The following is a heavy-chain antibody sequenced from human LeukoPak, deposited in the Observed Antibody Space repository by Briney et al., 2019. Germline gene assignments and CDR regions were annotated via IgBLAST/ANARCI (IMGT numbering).Heavy chain of an antibody. CDR1: GFTFSSYA. V-gene: IGHV3-23*01. D-gene: IGHD2-2*01. CDR3: AKTQLPYCSSTSCLAPFDY. J-gene: IGHJ4*02. Sequence: GGSLRLSCAASGFTFSSYAMSWVRQAPGKGLEWGSDISGSGGSTYYADSVKGRFTISRDNSKNTLYLQMNSLRAEDTAVYYCAKTQLPYCSSTSCLAPFDYWGQGTLVTVSS. CDR2: ISGSGGST.